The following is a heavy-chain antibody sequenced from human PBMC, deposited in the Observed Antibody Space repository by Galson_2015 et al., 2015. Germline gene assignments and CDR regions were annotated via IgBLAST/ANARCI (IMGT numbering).Heavy chain of an antibody. D-gene: IGHD3-3*01. CDR3: AREAGTIFGLGAKGRGWFDP. J-gene: IGHJ5*02. Sequence: SVKVSCKASGGTFSSYAISWVRQAPGQGLEWMGGIIPIFGIANYAQKFQGRVTITADKSTSTAYMELSSLRSEDTAVYYCAREAGTIFGLGAKGRGWFDPWGQGTLVTVSS. CDR1: GGTFSSYA. V-gene: IGHV1-69*10. CDR2: IIPIFGIA.